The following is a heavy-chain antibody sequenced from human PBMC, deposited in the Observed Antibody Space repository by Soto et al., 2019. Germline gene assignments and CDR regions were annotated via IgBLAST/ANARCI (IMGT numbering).Heavy chain of an antibody. D-gene: IGHD2-8*01. CDR1: GFTFTSSA. CDR2: IGVGSGNR. Sequence: SVNVACKASGFTFTSSAVQWVRQARGQRLEWIGWIGVGSGNRHYAQKFQERVTITRDMSTNTAYMELSSLRSEDTAVYYCAALGVNFDHWGQGTLVTVSS. V-gene: IGHV1-58*01. J-gene: IGHJ4*02. CDR3: AALGVNFDH.